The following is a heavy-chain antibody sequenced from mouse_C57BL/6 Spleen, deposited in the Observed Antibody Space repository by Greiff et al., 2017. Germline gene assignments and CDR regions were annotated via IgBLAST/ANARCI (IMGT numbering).Heavy chain of an antibody. CDR1: GYTFTSYG. Sequence: QVQLQQSGAELARPGASVKLSCKASGYTFTSYGISWVKQRTGQGLEWIGEIYPRSGNTYYNEKFKGKATLTADKSSSTAYMELRSLTSEDFTVYFCARRDRNYGFMDYWGQGTSGTVSS. V-gene: IGHV1-81*01. J-gene: IGHJ4*01. D-gene: IGHD1-1*01. CDR3: ARRDRNYGFMDY. CDR2: IYPRSGNT.